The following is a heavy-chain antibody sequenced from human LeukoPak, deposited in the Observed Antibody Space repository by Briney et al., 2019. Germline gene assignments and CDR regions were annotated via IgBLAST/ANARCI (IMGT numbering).Heavy chain of an antibody. Sequence: ASVKVSCKASGYTFTSYGISWVRQAPGQGLEWMGWISAYNGNTNYAQKLQGRVTMTTDTSTSTAYMELRSLRSDDTAVYYCARRYCSGGSCYSSNWFDPWGQGTLVTVSS. CDR1: GYTFTSYG. CDR2: ISAYNGNT. V-gene: IGHV1-18*01. CDR3: ARRYCSGGSCYSSNWFDP. D-gene: IGHD2-15*01. J-gene: IGHJ5*02.